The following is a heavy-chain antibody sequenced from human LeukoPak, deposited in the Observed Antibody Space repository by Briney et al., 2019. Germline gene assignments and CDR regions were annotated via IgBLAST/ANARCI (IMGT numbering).Heavy chain of an antibody. CDR2: ISAYNGNT. CDR1: GYTFTSYG. D-gene: IGHD1-26*01. J-gene: IGHJ4*02. V-gene: IGHV1-18*01. Sequence: ASVKVSCKASGYTFTSYGSSWVRQAPGQGLEWKGWISAYNGNTNYAQKLQGRDTMTTDTSKSTAYMELRSVRSDDTAVYYCARDLIVGATSYWGEGTLVTVSS. CDR3: ARDLIVGATSY.